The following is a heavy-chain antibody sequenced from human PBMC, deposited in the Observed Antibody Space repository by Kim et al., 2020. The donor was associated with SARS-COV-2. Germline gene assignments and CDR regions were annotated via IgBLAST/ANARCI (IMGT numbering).Heavy chain of an antibody. CDR2: IWYDGSNK. V-gene: IGHV3-33*01. D-gene: IGHD3-10*01. CDR3: ARGGGSGSYYITLDY. J-gene: IGHJ4*02. CDR1: GFTFSSYG. Sequence: GGSLRLSCAASGFTFSSYGMHWVRQAPGKGLEWVAVIWYDGSNKYYADSVKGRFTISRDNSKNTLYLQMNSLRAEDTAVYYCARGGGSGSYYITLDYWGQGTLVTVSS.